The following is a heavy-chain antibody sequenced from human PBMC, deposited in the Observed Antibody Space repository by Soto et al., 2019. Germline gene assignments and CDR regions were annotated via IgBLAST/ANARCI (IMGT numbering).Heavy chain of an antibody. CDR1: GYTFTGYY. D-gene: IGHD3-9*01. J-gene: IGHJ6*02. CDR3: ARDSDTAMVGEDRLRYFDWNYYYGMDV. Sequence: GASVKVSCKASGYTFTGYYMHWVRQAPGEGLEWMGWINPNSGGTNYAQKFQGWVTMTRDTSISTAYMELSRLRSDDTAVYYCARDSDTAMVGEDRLRYFDWNYYYGMDVWGQGTTVTVSS. CDR2: INPNSGGT. V-gene: IGHV1-2*04.